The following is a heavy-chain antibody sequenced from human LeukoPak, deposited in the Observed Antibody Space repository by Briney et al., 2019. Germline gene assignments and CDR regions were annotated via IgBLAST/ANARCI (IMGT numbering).Heavy chain of an antibody. CDR3: AKGAYNYGGPSDY. D-gene: IGHD5-18*01. Sequence: GGSLRLSCAASGFTSSSYAMSWVRQAPGKGLEWVSAISGGGTPYYADSVKGRFTISRDNSKNTLFLQMDSLRAEDTAVYFCAKGAYNYGGPSDYWGQGTLVTVSS. CDR1: GFTSSSYA. V-gene: IGHV3-23*01. J-gene: IGHJ4*02. CDR2: ISGGGTP.